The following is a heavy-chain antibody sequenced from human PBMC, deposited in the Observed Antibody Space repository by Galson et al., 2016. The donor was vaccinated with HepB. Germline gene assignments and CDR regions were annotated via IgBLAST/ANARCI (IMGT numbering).Heavy chain of an antibody. D-gene: IGHD3-10*01. J-gene: IGHJ4*02. Sequence: SVKVSCKVSGYRLAELSMHWVRQAPGKGPEWMGGYDPEDGERTYAQKFQGRVTMTEDTSTDTAYMELASLGSEDTAVYYCARLMGVYASGSYFHPFTEWGQGTLVIVSS. CDR2: YDPEDGER. V-gene: IGHV1-24*01. CDR1: GYRLAELS. CDR3: ARLMGVYASGSYFHPFTE.